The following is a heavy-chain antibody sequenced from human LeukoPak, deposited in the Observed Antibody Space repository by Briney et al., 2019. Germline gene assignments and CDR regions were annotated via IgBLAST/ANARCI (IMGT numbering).Heavy chain of an antibody. CDR2: IFYSGST. CDR3: ARGGCSSSWYNPYYYYYMDV. CDR1: GGSISTSSYY. J-gene: IGHJ6*03. V-gene: IGHV4-39*07. Sequence: SETLSLTCTVSGGSISTSSYYWGWVRQPPGKGLEWIGNIFYSGSTYYSPSLKSRVTISLDTSRNQFSLKLSSVTAADTAVYYCARGGCSSSWYNPYYYYYMDVWGKGTTVTISS. D-gene: IGHD6-13*01.